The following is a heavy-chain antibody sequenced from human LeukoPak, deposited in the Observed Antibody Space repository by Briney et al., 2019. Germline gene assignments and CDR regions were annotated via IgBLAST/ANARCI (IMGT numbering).Heavy chain of an antibody. CDR3: ARSFRGYSQGYYYYAMDV. Sequence: SETLSLTCAVYGGSFSGYYWSWIRQPPGKGLEWIGEINHSGSTNYNPSLKSRVTISVDTSKNQSSLKLSSVTAADTAVYYCARSFRGYSQGYYYYAMDVWGQGTTVTVFS. D-gene: IGHD5-18*01. CDR2: INHSGST. V-gene: IGHV4-34*01. CDR1: GGSFSGYY. J-gene: IGHJ6*02.